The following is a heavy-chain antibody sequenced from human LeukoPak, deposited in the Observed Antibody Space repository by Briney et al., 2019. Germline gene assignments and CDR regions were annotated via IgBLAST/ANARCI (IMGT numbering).Heavy chain of an antibody. CDR1: GFTFSSYA. J-gene: IGHJ5*02. CDR2: ISYDGSNK. CDR3: ARPSSWPRGWFDP. V-gene: IGHV3-30-3*01. D-gene: IGHD6-13*01. Sequence: PGGSLRLSCAASGFTFSSYAMHWVRQAPGKGLEWVAVISYDGSNKYYADSVKGRFTISRDNSKNTLYLQMNSLRAEDTAVYYCARPSSWPRGWFDPWGQGTLVTVSS.